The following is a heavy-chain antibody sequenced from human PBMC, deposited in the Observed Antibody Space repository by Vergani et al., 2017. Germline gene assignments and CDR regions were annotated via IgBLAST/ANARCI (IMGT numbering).Heavy chain of an antibody. V-gene: IGHV3-23*01. CDR3: AKDSDDYVWGSYRIYGSFNY. D-gene: IGHD3-16*02. Sequence: DVQLLESGGGLIQSGGSLRLSCATSGFTFTNYAMIWVRQTPGKGLEWISAIDDGGASTYYADSVKGRFTISRDNSNNTLYLQMHSLRAEDTAIYYCAKDSDDYVWGSYRIYGSFNYWGLGTLVTVSS. J-gene: IGHJ4*02. CDR2: IDDGGAST. CDR1: GFTFTNYA.